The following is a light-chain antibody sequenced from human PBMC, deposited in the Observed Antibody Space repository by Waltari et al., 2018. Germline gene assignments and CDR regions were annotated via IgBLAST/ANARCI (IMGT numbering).Light chain of an antibody. CDR2: AAS. CDR1: QDIRTW. Sequence: DIQMTQSPSSVSASVGDRVTITCRASQDIRTWLAWYQQKPGKAPKLLIDAASSLHSGVPSRFSGSGSGTDFTLTISSLQPEDFATYYCQQGNTFPITFGQGTRLDIK. CDR3: QQGNTFPIT. V-gene: IGKV1D-12*01. J-gene: IGKJ5*01.